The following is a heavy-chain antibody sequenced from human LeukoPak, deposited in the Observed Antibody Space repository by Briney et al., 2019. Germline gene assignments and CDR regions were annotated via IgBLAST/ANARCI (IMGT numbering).Heavy chain of an antibody. CDR1: GYTFTGYY. D-gene: IGHD3-10*01. CDR3: ARTYYGSGSYLY. J-gene: IGHJ4*02. CDR2: ITPNSGGT. V-gene: IGHV1-2*02. Sequence: ASVTVSCKASGYTFTGYYMHWLRQAPGQGLEWMGWITPNSGGTNYAQKFQGRVTMTRDTSISTAYMELSRLRSDDTAVYYCARTYYGSGSYLYWGQGTLVTVSS.